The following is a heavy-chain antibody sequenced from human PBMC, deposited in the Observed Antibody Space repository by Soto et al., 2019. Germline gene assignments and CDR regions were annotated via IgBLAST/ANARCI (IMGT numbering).Heavy chain of an antibody. D-gene: IGHD3-22*01. J-gene: IGHJ6*02. Sequence: QVQLVQSGAEVKKPGSSVMVSCKASGGTFSSYAISWVRQAPGQGLEWMGGIIPIFGTANYAQKFQGRVTITADESTSTAYMELSSLRSEDTAVYYCARALTPYYYDSSGYPNRDYYYGMDVWGQGTTVTVSS. CDR2: IIPIFGTA. V-gene: IGHV1-69*01. CDR3: ARALTPYYYDSSGYPNRDYYYGMDV. CDR1: GGTFSSYA.